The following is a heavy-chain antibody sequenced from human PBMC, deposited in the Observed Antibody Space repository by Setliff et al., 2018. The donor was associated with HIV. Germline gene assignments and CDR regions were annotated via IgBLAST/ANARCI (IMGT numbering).Heavy chain of an antibody. D-gene: IGHD2-2*01. Sequence: SETLSLTCAVSGYAITSGFYWGWIRQPPGKGLEWIGSIYHSGTTNYNSSLKSRVTISVDTSKNQFSLKLSSVTAADTAVYYCACQSPAHDYWGQGTLVTVSS. CDR3: ACQSPAHDY. J-gene: IGHJ4*02. V-gene: IGHV4-38-2*01. CDR2: IYHSGTT. CDR1: GYAITSGFY.